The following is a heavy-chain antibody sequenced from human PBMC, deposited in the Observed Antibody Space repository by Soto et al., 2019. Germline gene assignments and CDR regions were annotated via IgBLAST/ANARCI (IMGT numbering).Heavy chain of an antibody. CDR2: SSYTGNT. D-gene: IGHD6-13*01. CDR1: GGYISNYY. CDR3: ARPDSSSWAAPFGS. V-gene: IGHV4-39*01. J-gene: IGHJ4*02. Sequence: SETLSLTCIVSGGYISNYYWGWIRQPPGKGLQWIGSSSYTGNTYFNPSLRSRVTISVDTSKNQFSMRLTSVTAADTAVYYCARPDSSSWAAPFGSWGQGTLVTVSS.